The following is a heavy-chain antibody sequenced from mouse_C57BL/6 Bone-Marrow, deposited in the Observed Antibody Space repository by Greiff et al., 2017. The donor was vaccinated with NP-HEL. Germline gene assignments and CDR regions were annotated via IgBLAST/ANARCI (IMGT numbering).Heavy chain of an antibody. D-gene: IGHD2-5*01. Sequence: QVQLQQSGPELVKPGASVKISCKASGYSFTSYYIHWVKQRPGQGLEWIGWIYPGSGNTKYNEKFKGKATLTADTSSSTAYMQLSSLTSEDSAVYYCARGFYYSNYYYAMDYWGQGTSVTVSS. CDR3: ARGFYYSNYYYAMDY. CDR1: GYSFTSYY. J-gene: IGHJ4*01. CDR2: IYPGSGNT. V-gene: IGHV1-66*01.